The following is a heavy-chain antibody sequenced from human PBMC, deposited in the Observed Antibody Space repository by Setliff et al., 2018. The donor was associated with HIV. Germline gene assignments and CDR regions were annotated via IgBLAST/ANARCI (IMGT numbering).Heavy chain of an antibody. CDR1: GYTFSTYG. CDR2: ISAYNGNT. V-gene: IGHV1-18*01. CDR3: ARGGGGYYYVGAVDI. J-gene: IGHJ3*02. Sequence: GASVKVSCKASGYTFSTYGISWVRQAPGQGLEWMGWISAYNGNTNYAQKLQGRVTMTGNTSISTAYMELSSLRSEDTAAYYCARGGGGYYYVGAVDIWGQGTVVTVSS. D-gene: IGHD3-22*01.